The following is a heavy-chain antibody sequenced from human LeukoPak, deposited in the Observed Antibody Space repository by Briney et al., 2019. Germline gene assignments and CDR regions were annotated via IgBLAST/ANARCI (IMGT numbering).Heavy chain of an antibody. CDR3: AREAGTGNF. CDR2: IKPDGSEK. CDR1: GFTFSSYW. Sequence: GGSLRLSCAASGFTFSSYWMSWVRQTPGKGLEWMANIKPDGSEKYYVDSVKGRFTISRDNAKNSLYLQMNSLRAEDTAVYYCAREAGTGNFWGQGTLVTVSS. D-gene: IGHD6-19*01. V-gene: IGHV3-7*01. J-gene: IGHJ4*02.